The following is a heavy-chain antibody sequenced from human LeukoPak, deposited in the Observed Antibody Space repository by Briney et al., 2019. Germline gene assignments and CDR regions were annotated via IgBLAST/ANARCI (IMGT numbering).Heavy chain of an antibody. CDR1: GYTFTIYD. Sequence: VASVKVSCKASGYTFTIYDINWVRQATGQGLEWMGWMNPNSGNTGYAQRFQGRVTFTRNTSISTAYMELSSLRSEDTAVYYCARGLLSFMRSDYSNYWDNWFDPWGQGTLVTVSS. V-gene: IGHV1-8*03. CDR3: ARGLLSFMRSDYSNYWDNWFDP. J-gene: IGHJ5*02. D-gene: IGHD4-11*01. CDR2: MNPNSGNT.